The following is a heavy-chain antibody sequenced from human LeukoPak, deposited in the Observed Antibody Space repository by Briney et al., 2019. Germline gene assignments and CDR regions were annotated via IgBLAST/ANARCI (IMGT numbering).Heavy chain of an antibody. D-gene: IGHD5-18*01. V-gene: IGHV3-23*01. J-gene: IGHJ6*03. CDR3: ARGGYSYGYLFYYYYYMDV. Sequence: GGSLRLSCAASGFTFSSYAMSWVRQAPGKGLEWVSAISGSGGSTYYADSVKGRFTISRDNSKNTLYLQMNSLRAEDTALYYCARGGYSYGYLFYYYYYMDVWGKGTTVTVSS. CDR1: GFTFSSYA. CDR2: ISGSGGST.